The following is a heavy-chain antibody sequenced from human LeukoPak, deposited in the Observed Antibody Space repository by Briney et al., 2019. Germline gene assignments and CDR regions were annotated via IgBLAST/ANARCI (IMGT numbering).Heavy chain of an antibody. Sequence: PGGSLRPSCAASGFTVGTNYMSWVRQAPGRGLEWVSVMYSGGSTYYADSVKGRFTIFRDNSKNTLYLQMNSLRADDTAVYYCARDVSLKLWFLYWGQGTLVTVSS. V-gene: IGHV3-53*01. CDR1: GFTVGTNY. J-gene: IGHJ4*02. CDR3: ARDVSLKLWFLY. CDR2: MYSGGST. D-gene: IGHD3-10*01.